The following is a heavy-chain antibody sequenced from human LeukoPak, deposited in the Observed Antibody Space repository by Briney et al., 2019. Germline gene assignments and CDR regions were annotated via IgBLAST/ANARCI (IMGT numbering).Heavy chain of an antibody. J-gene: IGHJ4*02. CDR3: ARGPLGEQLVLYYFDY. CDR2: IIPIFGTA. V-gene: IGHV1-69*13. CDR1: GGTFSSYA. D-gene: IGHD6-13*01. Sequence: GASVKVSCKASGGTFSSYAISWVRQAPGQGLEWMGGIIPIFGTANYAQKFQGRVTITADESTSTAYMELNSLRSEDTAVYYCARGPLGEQLVLYYFDYWAREPWSPSPQ.